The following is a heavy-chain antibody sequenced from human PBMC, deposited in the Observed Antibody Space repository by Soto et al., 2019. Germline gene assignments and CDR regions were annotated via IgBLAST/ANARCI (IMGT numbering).Heavy chain of an antibody. Sequence: EVQLVETGGGLIQPGGSLRLSCVASGLTVSSNYMNCVRQAPGKGLEWVSVLYSGGSTHYAGSVKGRFIISRDNSKNTLYLQMNSLRAEDTAVYYCARDRPGDEGDAFDIWGHGTMVTVSS. CDR3: ARDRPGDEGDAFDI. CDR1: GLTVSSNY. J-gene: IGHJ3*02. D-gene: IGHD3-10*01. CDR2: LYSGGST. V-gene: IGHV3-53*02.